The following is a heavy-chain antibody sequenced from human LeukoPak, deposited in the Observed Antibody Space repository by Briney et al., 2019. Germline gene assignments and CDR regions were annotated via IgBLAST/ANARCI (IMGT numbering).Heavy chain of an antibody. CDR2: IYTSGDT. CDR1: GVTVSGSY. Sequence: GGSLRLSCAASGVTVSGSYMSWVRQAPGKGLEWVSVIYTSGDTYYADAVKGRFTISRDSSKNTLYLQMNTLRTEDTAVYYCVRVRYSGSWFPVPNFDCWGQGTLVTVSS. CDR3: VRVRYSGSWFPVPNFDC. V-gene: IGHV3-66*01. J-gene: IGHJ4*02. D-gene: IGHD1-26*01.